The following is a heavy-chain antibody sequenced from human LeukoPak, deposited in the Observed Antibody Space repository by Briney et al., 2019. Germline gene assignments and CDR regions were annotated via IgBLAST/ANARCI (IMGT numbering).Heavy chain of an antibody. CDR3: ARKTDYYGSGTYGYFDH. J-gene: IGHJ2*01. CDR1: GLAFSSTF. D-gene: IGHD3-10*01. V-gene: IGHV3-53*01. CDR2: IYSGGTT. Sequence: GGSLRLSCAPSGLAFSSTFMSWVRQAPGRGLEWVSIIYSGGTTHYADSVKGRFTISRDNAKNMLYLQMDSLRVGDTAIYYCARKTDYYGSGTYGYFDHWGRGTLVTVSS.